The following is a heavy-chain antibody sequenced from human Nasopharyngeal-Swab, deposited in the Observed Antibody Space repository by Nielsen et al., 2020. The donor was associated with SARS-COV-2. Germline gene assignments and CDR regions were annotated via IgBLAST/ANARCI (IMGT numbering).Heavy chain of an antibody. CDR1: GFTFSGYT. CDR2: ISSTTPYI. CDR3: ARDRHGDDSRNYYYGMDV. J-gene: IGHJ6*02. Sequence: GESLKISCVASGFTFSGYTMNWVRQAPGKGLEWISSISSTTPYIYYADSVKGRFTISRDNAKNSLYLQMNSLRAEDTAVYYCARDRHGDDSRNYYYGMDVWGQGTTVSVSS. V-gene: IGHV3-21*04. D-gene: IGHD4-23*01.